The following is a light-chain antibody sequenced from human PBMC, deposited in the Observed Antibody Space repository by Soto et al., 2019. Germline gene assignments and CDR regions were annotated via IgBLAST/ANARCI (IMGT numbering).Light chain of an antibody. CDR1: QSVSSN. CDR2: GSS. J-gene: IGKJ3*01. Sequence: EIVMTQSPATLSVSPGERATLSCRASQSVSSNLAWYQQKPGQAPRLLIYGSSTRAPGIPARFSGSGSGTEFTLTISRLQSEDFAVYYCQQYNNWPPLTFGPGTKVDIK. CDR3: QQYNNWPPLT. V-gene: IGKV3-15*01.